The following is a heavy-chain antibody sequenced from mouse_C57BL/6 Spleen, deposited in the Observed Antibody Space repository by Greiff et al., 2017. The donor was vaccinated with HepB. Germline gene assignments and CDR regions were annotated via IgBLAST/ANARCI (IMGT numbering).Heavy chain of an antibody. CDR1: GFSLTSYG. V-gene: IGHV2-2*01. J-gene: IGHJ4*01. CDR3: ARKSLYDYDVDYAMDY. Sequence: VQLVESGPGLVQPSQSLSITCTVSGFSLTSYGVHWVRQSPGKGLEWLGVIWSGGSTDYNAAFISRLSISKDNSKSQVFFKMNSLQADDTAIYYCARKSLYDYDVDYAMDYWGQGTSVTVSS. CDR2: IWSGGST. D-gene: IGHD2-4*01.